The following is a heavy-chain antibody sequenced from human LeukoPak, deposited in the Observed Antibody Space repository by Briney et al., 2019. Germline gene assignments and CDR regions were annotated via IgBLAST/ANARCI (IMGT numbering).Heavy chain of an antibody. J-gene: IGHJ4*02. CDR2: IYHSGST. CDR1: GGSISSGGYS. CDR3: ARASQLLFNY. V-gene: IGHV4-30-2*01. Sequence: SQTLSLTCAVSGGSISSGGYSWSWIRQPPGKGPEWIGYIYHSGSTYYNPSLKSRVTISVDRSKNQFSLKLSSVTAADTAVYYCARASQLLFNYWGQGTLVTVSS. D-gene: IGHD2-2*01.